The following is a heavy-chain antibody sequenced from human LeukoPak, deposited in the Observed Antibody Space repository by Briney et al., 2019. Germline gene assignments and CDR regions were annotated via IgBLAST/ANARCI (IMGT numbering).Heavy chain of an antibody. CDR3: AKGIYVWGSYTNFDY. D-gene: IGHD3-16*01. Sequence: GGSLRLSCAASGFTFSSYGMHWVRQAPGKGLEWVAVISYDGSNKYYADSVKGRFTISRDNSKNTLYLQMNSLRAEDTAVYYCAKGIYVWGSYTNFDYWGQGTLVTVSS. CDR2: ISYDGSNK. CDR1: GFTFSSYG. V-gene: IGHV3-30*18. J-gene: IGHJ4*02.